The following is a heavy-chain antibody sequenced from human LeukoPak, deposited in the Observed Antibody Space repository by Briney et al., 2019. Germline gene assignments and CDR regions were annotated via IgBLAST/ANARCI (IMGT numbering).Heavy chain of an antibody. D-gene: IGHD2-2*01. Sequence: SVKVSCKAAGGTFSSFGTSWVRQAPGQGLEWMGRIIPILAIASYAQKFQGRVTITADKSTSTAYMELSSLRSEDTAVYYCARDLGYCSSASCLSYGMDAWGQGTTVTVSS. V-gene: IGHV1-69*04. CDR1: GGTFSSFG. J-gene: IGHJ6*02. CDR2: IIPILAIA. CDR3: ARDLGYCSSASCLSYGMDA.